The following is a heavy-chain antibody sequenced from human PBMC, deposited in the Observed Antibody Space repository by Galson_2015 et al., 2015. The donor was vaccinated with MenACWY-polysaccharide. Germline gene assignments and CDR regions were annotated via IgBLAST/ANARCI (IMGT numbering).Heavy chain of an antibody. V-gene: IGHV3-74*01. CDR3: TKAGAKYCSGSSCYFNWFDP. CDR2: INSDGSGT. CDR1: GFTFSSYW. J-gene: IGHJ5*02. D-gene: IGHD2-15*01. Sequence: SLRLSCAASGFTFSSYWMHWVRQAPGKGLVWVSVINSDGSGTTYADSVKGRFTISRDNAKNTLYLQMNSLRAEDTAVYYCTKAGAKYCSGSSCYFNWFDPWGQGTLVTVSS.